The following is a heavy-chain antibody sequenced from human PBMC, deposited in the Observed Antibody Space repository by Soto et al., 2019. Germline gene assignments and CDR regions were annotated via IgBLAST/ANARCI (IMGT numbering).Heavy chain of an antibody. D-gene: IGHD2-15*01. Sequence: QVQLVESGGGVVQPGRSLRLSCAASGFTFSSDGMHWVRQAPGKGLEWVAVISYDGSNKYYADSVKGRFTISRDNSKNTLYLQMNSLRAEDTAVCYCAKVVSRYCSGGSCYFSPLYYYYGMDGWGQGTTVTVSS. J-gene: IGHJ6*02. CDR2: ISYDGSNK. V-gene: IGHV3-30*18. CDR1: GFTFSSDG. CDR3: AKVVSRYCSGGSCYFSPLYYYYGMDG.